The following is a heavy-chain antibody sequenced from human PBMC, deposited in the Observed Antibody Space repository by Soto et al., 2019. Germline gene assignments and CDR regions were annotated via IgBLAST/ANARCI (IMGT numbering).Heavy chain of an antibody. CDR3: ARWVGGSMYDNSGKYDS. CDR2: VAYDGSKT. CDR1: GFTFSSNG. J-gene: IGHJ5*01. V-gene: IGHV3-30*03. Sequence: QVQLVESGGGVVQPGRSLRLTCAASGFTFSSNGMHWVRQAPGKGLEWVALVAYDGSKTYYGDSVRGRFTISRDNSENTLYLQMTSLRAEDTAVYYCARWVGGSMYDNSGKYDSWGQGTLVTVSS. D-gene: IGHD3-22*01.